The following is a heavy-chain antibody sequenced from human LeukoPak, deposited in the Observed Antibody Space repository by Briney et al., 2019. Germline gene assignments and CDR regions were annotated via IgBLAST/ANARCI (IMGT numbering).Heavy chain of an antibody. CDR2: IYYSGST. J-gene: IGHJ4*02. V-gene: IGHV4-61*08. CDR3: ARETNSDPQMSYYDSSGYYYFDY. Sequence: SETLSLTCTVSGGSISSGGYYWSWIRQPPGKGLEWIGYIYYSGSTNYNPSLKSRVTISVDTSKNQFSLKLSSVTAADTAVYYCARETNSDPQMSYYDSSGYYYFDYWGQGTLVTVSS. CDR1: GGSISSGGYY. D-gene: IGHD3-22*01.